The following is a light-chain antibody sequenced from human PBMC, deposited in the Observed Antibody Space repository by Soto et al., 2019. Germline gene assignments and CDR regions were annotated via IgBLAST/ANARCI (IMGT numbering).Light chain of an antibody. CDR3: PQYNNWPRSFT. CDR1: QSVSSN. Sequence: EIVMTQSPATLSVSPGERATLSCRASQSVSSNLAWYQQKPGQAPRLLISGATSMATGIPARFSGSGSGTEFTLTISSLQSEDFAVYYCPQYNNWPRSFTFGHGTKVDIQ. J-gene: IGKJ3*01. V-gene: IGKV3-15*01. CDR2: GAT.